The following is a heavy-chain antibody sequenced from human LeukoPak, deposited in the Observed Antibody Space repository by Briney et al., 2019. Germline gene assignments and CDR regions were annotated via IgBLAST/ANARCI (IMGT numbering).Heavy chain of an antibody. Sequence: GGSLRLSCFASGFNFKYFAMSWVRQAPGKRLEWVSTIGDSGSAGSYADSVRGRFTISRDNSKNMVYLQMSSLRADDSAVYYCSRIKYGGNSGYHFDYWGQGTLVTVSS. CDR2: IGDSGSAG. J-gene: IGHJ4*02. V-gene: IGHV3-23*01. CDR3: SRIKYGGNSGYHFDY. CDR1: GFNFKYFA. D-gene: IGHD4-23*01.